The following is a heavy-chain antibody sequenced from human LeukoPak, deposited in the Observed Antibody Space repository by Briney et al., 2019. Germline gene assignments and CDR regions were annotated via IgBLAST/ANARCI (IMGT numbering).Heavy chain of an antibody. V-gene: IGHV3-30-3*01. J-gene: IGHJ4*02. CDR2: ISYDGSSK. CDR3: ARTAVATRELDY. Sequence: GGSLRLSCAASGFTFSSYAMHWVRQAPGKGLEWVAVISYDGSSKYYADSVKGRFTISRDNSKNTLYLQMNSLRAEDTAVYYCARTAVATRELDYWGQGTLVTVSS. CDR1: GFTFSSYA. D-gene: IGHD5-24*01.